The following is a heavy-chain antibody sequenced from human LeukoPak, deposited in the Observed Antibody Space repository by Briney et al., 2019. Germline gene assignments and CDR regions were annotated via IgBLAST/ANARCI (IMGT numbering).Heavy chain of an antibody. Sequence: PSETPSLTCTVSGGSVSSYYWSWIRQPAGKGLEWIGRINTSGSTNYNPSLKSRVTMSVDTSKNQFSLKLSSVTAADTAVYYCARSDFWSAYYNYWGQGTLVTVSS. J-gene: IGHJ4*02. CDR3: ARSDFWSAYYNY. CDR1: GGSVSSYY. D-gene: IGHD3-3*01. CDR2: INTSGST. V-gene: IGHV4-4*07.